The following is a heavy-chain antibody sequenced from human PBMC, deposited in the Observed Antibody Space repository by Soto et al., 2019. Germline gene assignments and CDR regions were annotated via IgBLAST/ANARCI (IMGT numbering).Heavy chain of an antibody. J-gene: IGHJ6*02. CDR1: GYTFTSYA. CDR2: INAGNGNT. Sequence: GASVKVSCKASGYTFTSYAMHWVRQAPGQRLEWMGWINAGNGNTKYSQKFQGRVTITRDTSASTAYMELSSLRSEDTAVYYCARDPYDFWSGIRTNVPRGYYGMDVWGQGTTVTVSS. D-gene: IGHD3-3*01. V-gene: IGHV1-3*01. CDR3: ARDPYDFWSGIRTNVPRGYYGMDV.